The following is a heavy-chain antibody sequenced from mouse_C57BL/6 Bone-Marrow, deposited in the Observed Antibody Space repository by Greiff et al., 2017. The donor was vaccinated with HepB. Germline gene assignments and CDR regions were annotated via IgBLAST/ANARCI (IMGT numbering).Heavy chain of an antibody. CDR1: GYTFTDYE. D-gene: IGHD1-1*01. V-gene: IGHV1-15*01. Sequence: VKLVESGAELVRPGASVTLSCKASGYTFTDYEMHWVKQTPVHGLEWIGAIDPETGGTAYNQKFKGKAILTADKSSSTAYMELRSLTSEDSAVYYCTRRGRITTVVADFDVWGTGTTVTVSS. CDR3: TRRGRITTVVADFDV. J-gene: IGHJ1*03. CDR2: IDPETGGT.